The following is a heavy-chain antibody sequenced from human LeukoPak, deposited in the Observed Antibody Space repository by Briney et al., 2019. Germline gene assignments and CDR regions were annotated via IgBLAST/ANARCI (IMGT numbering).Heavy chain of an antibody. J-gene: IGHJ4*02. CDR3: ARDDYGDY. V-gene: IGHV3-21*01. CDR2: ISSSSSYI. CDR1: GLTFRNYA. Sequence: NSGGSLRLSCAASGLTFRNYAMSWVRQAPGKGLEWVSSISSSSSYIYYADSVKGRFTISRDNAKNSLYLQMNSLRAQHTAVYYCARDDYGDYWGQGTLVTVSS.